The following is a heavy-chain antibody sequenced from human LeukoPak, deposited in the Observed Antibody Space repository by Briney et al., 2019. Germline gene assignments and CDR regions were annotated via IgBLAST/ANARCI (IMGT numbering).Heavy chain of an antibody. CDR2: ISFSGGSA. CDR3: ATAQGYDSSGYYYR. Sequence: ASVKVSCKASGYTFTSYYMHWVRQAPGQGLEWMGIISFSGGSASYSQKFQGRVTMTRDTSTSTVYMELSSLRSDDTAVYYCATAQGYDSSGYYYRWGQGTLVTVSS. CDR1: GYTFTSYY. D-gene: IGHD3-22*01. J-gene: IGHJ4*02. V-gene: IGHV1-46*01.